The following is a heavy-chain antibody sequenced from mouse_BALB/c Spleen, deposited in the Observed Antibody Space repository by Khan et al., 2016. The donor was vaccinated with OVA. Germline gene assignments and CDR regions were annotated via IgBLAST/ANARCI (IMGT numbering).Heavy chain of an antibody. V-gene: IGHV5-4*02. CDR3: ARGHYGDPFSY. J-gene: IGHJ3*01. D-gene: IGHD2-13*01. Sequence: EVELVESGGGLVKPGGSLKLSCAASGFTFSDYYMYWIRQTPEKRLEWVATISDGSTYTYYPASVKGRFTISRDNAKNSLYLQRSSLKSEDTAIYYCARGHYGDPFSYWGQGTLSLSL. CDR1: GFTFSDYY. CDR2: ISDGSTYT.